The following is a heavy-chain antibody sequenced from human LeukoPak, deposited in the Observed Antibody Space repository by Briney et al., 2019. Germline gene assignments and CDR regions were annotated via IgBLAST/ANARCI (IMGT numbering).Heavy chain of an antibody. D-gene: IGHD3-16*02. J-gene: IGHJ4*02. V-gene: IGHV1-24*01. Sequence: ASVKVSCKVSGYTLAELSMHWVRQAPGKGLEWMGGFDPEDGETIYAQKSQGRVTMTEDTSTDTAYMELSSLRSEDTAVYYCATDDYVWGSYRSIDYWGQGTLVTVSS. CDR1: GYTLAELS. CDR2: FDPEDGET. CDR3: ATDDYVWGSYRSIDY.